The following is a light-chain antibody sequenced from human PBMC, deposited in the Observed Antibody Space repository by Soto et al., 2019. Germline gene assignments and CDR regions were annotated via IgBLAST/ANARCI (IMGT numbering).Light chain of an antibody. CDR2: DVS. CDR1: QSVGNF. V-gene: IGKV3-11*01. J-gene: IGKJ4*01. CDR3: QHRATWPPSVT. Sequence: EIVLTQSPATLSLSPRARATLSCRASQSVGNFLTWYQQKPGQAPSLLISDVSKRATGIPARFSGSGSGTDLTLPLMKLDPEDFAGYYWQHRATWPPSVTFVGGT.